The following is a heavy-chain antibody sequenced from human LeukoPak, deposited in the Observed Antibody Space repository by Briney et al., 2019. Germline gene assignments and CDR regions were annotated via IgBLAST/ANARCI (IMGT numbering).Heavy chain of an antibody. D-gene: IGHD1-20*01. CDR3: ARSITGWPYFDY. Sequence: GGSLGLSCAASGFTFSSFWMHWVRQAPGKGLVWVSRINNDGSSKTYADFVKGRFTISRDNAENTLYLQMNSLRVEDTAVFYCARSITGWPYFDYWGQGALVTVSS. V-gene: IGHV3-74*01. CDR1: GFTFSSFW. CDR2: INNDGSSK. J-gene: IGHJ4*02.